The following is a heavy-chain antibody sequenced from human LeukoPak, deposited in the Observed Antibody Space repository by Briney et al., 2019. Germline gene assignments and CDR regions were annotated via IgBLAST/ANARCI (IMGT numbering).Heavy chain of an antibody. Sequence: SETLSLTCTVSGGSISSYYWSWIRQPPGKGLEWIGYIYSSGNTHYNPSLESRVTISVDTSKNQFSLKLSSVTAADTAVYYCARKGELEGIYYFDYWGQGTLVTVSS. CDR2: IYSSGNT. V-gene: IGHV4-4*08. J-gene: IGHJ4*02. CDR3: ARKGELEGIYYFDY. D-gene: IGHD1-14*01. CDR1: GGSISSYY.